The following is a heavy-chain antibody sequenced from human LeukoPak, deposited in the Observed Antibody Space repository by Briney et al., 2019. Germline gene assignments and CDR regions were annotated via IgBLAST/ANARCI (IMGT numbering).Heavy chain of an antibody. V-gene: IGHV1-69*04. J-gene: IGHJ5*02. CDR3: ARVRDSSGWYWFDP. CDR1: GGTFSSYA. Sequence: GSSVKVSCKASGGTFSSYAISWVRQAPGQGLEWMGRIIPILGIANYAQKFQGRVTITADKSTSTAYMELSSLRSEDTAVYYCARVRDSSGWYWFDPWGQGTLVTVSS. CDR2: IIPILGIA. D-gene: IGHD6-19*01.